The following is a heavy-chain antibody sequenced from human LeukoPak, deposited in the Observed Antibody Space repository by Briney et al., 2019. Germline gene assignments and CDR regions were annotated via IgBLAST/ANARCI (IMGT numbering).Heavy chain of an antibody. Sequence: SETLSLTCAVSGYSISSGYYWGWIRQPPGKGLEWFGSIYHSGSTYYNPSVKSRVTISVDMSKNQFSLKLSSVTAADTAVYYCARGRTTPVYNRFDPWGQGTLVTDSS. CDR3: ARGRTTPVYNRFDP. CDR1: GYSISSGYY. D-gene: IGHD2-2*01. V-gene: IGHV4-38-2*01. J-gene: IGHJ5*02. CDR2: IYHSGST.